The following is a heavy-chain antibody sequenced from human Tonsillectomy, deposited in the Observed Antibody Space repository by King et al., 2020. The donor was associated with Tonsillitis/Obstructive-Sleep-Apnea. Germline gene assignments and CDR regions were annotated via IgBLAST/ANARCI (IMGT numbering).Heavy chain of an antibody. Sequence: VQLVESGGGLVQPGGSLRLSCAASGFTFSSYDMHWVRQAPGKGLEWVSAIGTAGDTYYPGSVKGRFTISRENAKNSLYLQMNSLRAGDTAVYYCARAITGLVAFDIWGQGTMVTVSS. D-gene: IGHD1-14*01. CDR3: ARAITGLVAFDI. J-gene: IGHJ3*02. CDR2: IGTAGDT. V-gene: IGHV3-13*04. CDR1: GFTFSSYD.